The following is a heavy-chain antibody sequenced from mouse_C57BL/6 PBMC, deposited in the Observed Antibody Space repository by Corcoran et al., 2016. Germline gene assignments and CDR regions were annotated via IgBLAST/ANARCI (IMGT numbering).Heavy chain of an antibody. CDR1: GYTFTDYY. D-gene: IGHD2-3*01. Sequence: QVQLKQSGAELVRPGASVKLSYKASGYTFTDYYINWVKQRPGQGLEWIARIYPGSGNTYYNEKFKGKATLTAEKSSSTAYMQLSSLTSEDSAVYFCARDGYYVGPFDYWGQGTTLTVSS. CDR3: ARDGYYVGPFDY. J-gene: IGHJ2*01. V-gene: IGHV1-76*01. CDR2: IYPGSGNT.